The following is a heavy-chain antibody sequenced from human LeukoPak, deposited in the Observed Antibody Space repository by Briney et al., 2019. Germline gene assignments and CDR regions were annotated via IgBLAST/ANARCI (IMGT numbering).Heavy chain of an antibody. Sequence: PSETLSLTRVVSGDSVSNFHWNWLRQVPGKGLEWIACLSYTGKADYNPSLASRVTISLDTSKNQGFSLKLKSVTAADTAVYYCSEGYFEPFDHWGQGILVTVSS. CDR2: LSYTGKA. J-gene: IGHJ4*02. CDR3: SEGYFEPFDH. CDR1: GDSVSNFH. D-gene: IGHD2/OR15-2a*01. V-gene: IGHV4-59*02.